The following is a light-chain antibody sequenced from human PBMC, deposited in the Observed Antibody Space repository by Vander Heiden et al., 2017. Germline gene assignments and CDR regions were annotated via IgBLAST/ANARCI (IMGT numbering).Light chain of an antibody. J-gene: IGLJ2*01. CDR2: GNS. CDR3: QSYDSSLSGSGV. V-gene: IGLV1-40*01. CDR1: SSNIGAGYD. Sequence: QSVLTPPPSVSGSPGQRVTTSCTGSSSNIGAGYDVHWYQQLPGTAPKLLIYGNSNRPSGVPDRFSGSKSGTSASPAITGLQAEDEADYYCQSYDSSLSGSGVFGGGTKLTVL.